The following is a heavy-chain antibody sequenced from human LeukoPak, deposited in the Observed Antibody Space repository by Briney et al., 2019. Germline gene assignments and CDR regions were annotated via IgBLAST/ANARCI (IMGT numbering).Heavy chain of an antibody. J-gene: IGHJ4*02. V-gene: IGHV3-30-3*01. CDR2: ISYDGSNK. D-gene: IGHD2-15*01. CDR1: GFTFSSYA. CDR3: ARFPCSGGSRYGEGFDY. Sequence: GGSLRLSCAASGFTFSSYAMHWVRQAPGKGLGWVAFISYDGSNKYYADSVKGRFTISRDNSKNTLYLRMNSLRAEDTAVYYCARFPCSGGSRYGEGFDYWGQRTLVTVSS.